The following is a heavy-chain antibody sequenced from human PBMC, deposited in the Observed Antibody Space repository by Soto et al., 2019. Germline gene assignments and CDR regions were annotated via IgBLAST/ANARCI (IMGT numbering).Heavy chain of an antibody. J-gene: IGHJ4*02. CDR1: GYTFTSYA. V-gene: IGHV1-3*01. Sequence: VQLVQSGAEVKKPGASVKVSCKASGYTFTSYAMHWVRQAPGQRLEWMGWINAGNGNTKYSQKFQGRVTITRDTSASTAYMALSSLRSEDTAVYYCARVATVTTRWFDYWGQGSLVTVSS. CDR3: ARVATVTTRWFDY. CDR2: INAGNGNT. D-gene: IGHD4-17*01.